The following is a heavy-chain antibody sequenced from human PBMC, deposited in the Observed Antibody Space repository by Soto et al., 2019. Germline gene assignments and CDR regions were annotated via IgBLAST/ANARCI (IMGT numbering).Heavy chain of an antibody. CDR2: ISGSSSSI. V-gene: IGHV3-23*01. D-gene: IGHD3-3*01. CDR3: ARDSVFGVVTIGYFQH. Sequence: PGGSLRLSCAASGFTFSSYAMSWVRQATGKGLEWVSDISGSSSSIYYADSVKGRFTISRDNAKNSLYLQMNSLRAEDTAVYYCARDSVFGVVTIGYFQHWGQGTLVTVSS. CDR1: GFTFSSYA. J-gene: IGHJ1*01.